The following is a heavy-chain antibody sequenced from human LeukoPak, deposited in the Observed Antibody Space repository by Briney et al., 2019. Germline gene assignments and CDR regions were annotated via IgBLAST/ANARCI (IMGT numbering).Heavy chain of an antibody. CDR3: MRRDTGWNYSDY. D-gene: IGHD6-19*01. Sequence: SETLSLTCGVSGGSIYSHYWGWIRQPPGKGLEWIGDIYYKGNTNHNPSLKSRVTISLDTSKNHLPLTLTSVVAADTAIYYCMRRDTGWNYSDYWGQGILVTVSS. V-gene: IGHV4-59*08. CDR2: IYYKGNT. CDR1: GGSIYSHY. J-gene: IGHJ4*02.